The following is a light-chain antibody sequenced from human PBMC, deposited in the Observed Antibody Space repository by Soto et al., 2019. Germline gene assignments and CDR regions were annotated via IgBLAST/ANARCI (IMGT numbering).Light chain of an antibody. J-gene: IGLJ1*01. V-gene: IGLV2-14*01. CDR1: SSDVGAYNY. CDR2: EVS. Sequence: QSALTQPASVSGSPGQSITISCTGTSSDVGAYNYVSWYQQHPGKAPKLMIHEVSKRPSGVSNRFSGSKSGNTASLTISGLQAEDEADYYCGSITRSSTSVFGTGTKVTVL. CDR3: GSITRSSTSV.